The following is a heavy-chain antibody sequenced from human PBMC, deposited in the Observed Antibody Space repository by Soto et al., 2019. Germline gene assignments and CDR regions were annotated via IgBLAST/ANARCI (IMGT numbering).Heavy chain of an antibody. CDR1: AGTFSSYA. J-gene: IGHJ6*02. Sequence: VKVSCKAFAGTFSSYAICWVRQAPGQGLVWMGGIIPMFDSTNYAQKFQGRVTITADESTSTAFMELSSLRSEDTAVYYCARRVVVTSVRDIAYYYYGLDVWGQGTTVTVSS. CDR3: ARRVVVTSVRDIAYYYYGLDV. D-gene: IGHD2-21*02. V-gene: IGHV1-69*13. CDR2: IIPMFDST.